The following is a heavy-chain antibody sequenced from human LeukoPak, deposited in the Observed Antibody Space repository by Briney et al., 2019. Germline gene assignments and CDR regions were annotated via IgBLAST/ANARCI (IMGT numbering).Heavy chain of an antibody. J-gene: IGHJ4*02. Sequence: GGSLRLSCAASGFTFSSYWMSWVRQAPGKGLEWVANIKQDGSEKYYVDSVKGRSTISRDNAKNSLYLQMNSLRAEDTAVYYCARASSSGWYPYYFDYWGQGTLVTVSS. CDR1: GFTFSSYW. CDR3: ARASSSGWYPYYFDY. V-gene: IGHV3-7*01. D-gene: IGHD6-19*01. CDR2: IKQDGSEK.